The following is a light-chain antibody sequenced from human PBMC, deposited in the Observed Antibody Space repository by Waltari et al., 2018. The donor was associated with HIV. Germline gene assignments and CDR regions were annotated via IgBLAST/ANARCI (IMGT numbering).Light chain of an antibody. CDR2: GNT. CDR1: ASNIGAASD. CDR3: QSYDSSLSGVV. V-gene: IGLV1-40*01. Sequence: QSVLTQPPSVSGAPGQRVTISCTGSASNIGAASDVPWYQQLPGTAPKLLIYGNTNRPSGVPDRFSGSKSGTSASLAITGLQAEDEAEYYCQSYDSSLSGVVFGGGTKLTVL. J-gene: IGLJ3*02.